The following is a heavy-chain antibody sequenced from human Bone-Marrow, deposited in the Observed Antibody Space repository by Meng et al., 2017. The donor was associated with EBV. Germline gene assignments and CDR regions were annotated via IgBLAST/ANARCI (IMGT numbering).Heavy chain of an antibody. Sequence: QVQVVQHGAEVKKPGSSVTVTGKASGGHFSSYAISWVRQAPGQGLEWMGGIIPIFGTANYAQKFQGRVTITADKSTSTAYMELSSLRSEDTAVYYCARLYGSGAIDYWGQGTLVTVSS. V-gene: IGHV1-69*14. CDR2: IIPIFGTA. CDR3: ARLYGSGAIDY. CDR1: GGHFSSYA. D-gene: IGHD3-10*01. J-gene: IGHJ4*02.